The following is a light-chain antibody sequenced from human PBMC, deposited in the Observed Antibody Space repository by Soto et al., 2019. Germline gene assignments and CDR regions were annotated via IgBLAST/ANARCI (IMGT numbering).Light chain of an antibody. J-gene: IGLJ1*01. CDR1: SSDVGGYNY. Sequence: QSVLTQPASVSGSPGQSITISCTGTSSDVGGYNYVSWYQQHPGKAPKLIIYDVSNRPSGVSNRFSGSKSGNTASLTISGLQAEDEADYYCSSYTSSSTLTSYVFGTGTKVTVL. CDR2: DVS. CDR3: SSYTSSSTLTSYV. V-gene: IGLV2-14*01.